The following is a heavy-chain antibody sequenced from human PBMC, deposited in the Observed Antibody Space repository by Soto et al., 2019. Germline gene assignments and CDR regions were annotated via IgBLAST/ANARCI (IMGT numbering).Heavy chain of an antibody. CDR3: ARDLGGYYDY. V-gene: IGHV4-31*03. D-gene: IGHD1-26*01. CDR2: IYYSGST. CDR1: GGSISSGGYY. Sequence: PSETRSLTCTVSGGSISSGGYYWSWIRQHPGKGLEWIGYIYYSGSTYYNPSLKSRVTIXXXTXXXXXSLXLXXVTXADTAVYYCARDLGGYYDYWGQGTLVTVSS. J-gene: IGHJ4*02.